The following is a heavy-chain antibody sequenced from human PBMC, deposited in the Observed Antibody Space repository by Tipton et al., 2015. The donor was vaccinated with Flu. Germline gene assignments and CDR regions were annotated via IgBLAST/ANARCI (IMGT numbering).Heavy chain of an antibody. D-gene: IGHD2-2*01. J-gene: IGHJ3*02. CDR2: ISGSGGST. CDR1: GFTFSSYA. CDR3: AKDPPVVPEPADAFDI. Sequence: GSLRLSCAASGFTFSSYAMSWVRQAPGKGLEWVSAISGSGGSTYYADSVKGRFTISRDNSKNTLYLQMNSLRAEDTAVYYCAKDPPVVPEPADAFDIWGQGTMVTVSS. V-gene: IGHV3-23*01.